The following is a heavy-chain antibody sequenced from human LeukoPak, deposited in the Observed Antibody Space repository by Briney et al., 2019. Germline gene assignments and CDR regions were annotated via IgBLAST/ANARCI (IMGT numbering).Heavy chain of an antibody. CDR1: GFAVSSNY. J-gene: IGHJ5*02. D-gene: IGHD3-22*01. Sequence: GGSLRLSCAASGFAVSSNYMSWVRQAPGKGLEWVSSISGVGSASYADSVKGRFTISRDNSRSTLYLLMDSLRAEDTAVYYCARSGYYYDSSGSSSWGQGTLVTVSS. CDR2: ISGVGSA. V-gene: IGHV3-66*01. CDR3: ARSGYYYDSSGSSS.